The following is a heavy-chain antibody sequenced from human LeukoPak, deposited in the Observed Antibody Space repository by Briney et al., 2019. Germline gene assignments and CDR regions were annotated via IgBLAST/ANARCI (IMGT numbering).Heavy chain of an antibody. CDR1: GFTFSDYY. Sequence: PGGSLRLSCAASGFTFSDYYMSWIRQAPGKGLEWVSYISSSGSTIYCADSVKGRFTISRDNAKNSLYLQMNSLRAEDTAVYYCARDRTYYYDSSGYSGSDAFDIWGQGTMVTVSS. CDR2: ISSSGSTI. CDR3: ARDRTYYYDSSGYSGSDAFDI. J-gene: IGHJ3*02. D-gene: IGHD3-22*01. V-gene: IGHV3-11*04.